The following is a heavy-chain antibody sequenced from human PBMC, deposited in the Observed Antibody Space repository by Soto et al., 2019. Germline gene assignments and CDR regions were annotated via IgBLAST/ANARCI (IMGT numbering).Heavy chain of an antibody. CDR1: GFSVRTIY. Sequence: GGSLRLSCAASGFSVRTIYMSWVRQAPGKGLEWVSVFESGGSIYYADSVKGRFIISRDNSKDTLFLQMNGLSAEDTALYYCARGVRLHFDNWGQGTLVTVSS. CDR3: ARGVRLHFDN. CDR2: FESGGSI. V-gene: IGHV3-53*01. J-gene: IGHJ4*02.